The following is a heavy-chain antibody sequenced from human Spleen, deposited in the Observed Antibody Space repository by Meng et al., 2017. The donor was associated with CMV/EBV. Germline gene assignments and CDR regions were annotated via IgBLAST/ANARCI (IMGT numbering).Heavy chain of an antibody. J-gene: IGHJ4*02. CDR1: GDTFRSFG. D-gene: IGHD5-24*01. CDR2: IIPIFGTA. CDR3: ARGVEMATMQLDY. V-gene: IGHV1-69*05. Sequence: ASGDTFRSFGISWVRQAPGQGLEWMGGIIPIFGTANYAQKSQGRVTITTDESTSTAYMELNSLRSEDTAVYYCARGVEMATMQLDYWGQGTLVTVSS.